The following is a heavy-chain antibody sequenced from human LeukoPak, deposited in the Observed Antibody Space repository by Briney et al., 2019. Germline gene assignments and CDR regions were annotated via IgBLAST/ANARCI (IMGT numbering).Heavy chain of an antibody. J-gene: IGHJ4*02. Sequence: AGSLRLSCAAPGFTFSSFGSHWVRQAPGKGLEWVAVIPNDGINKYYADSVKGRFTISRDNSKNTLYLQMNSLRAEDTAVYYCAKDLRYYGSGSYLGFDYWGQGTLVTVSS. CDR1: GFTFSSFG. V-gene: IGHV3-30*18. D-gene: IGHD3-10*01. CDR3: AKDLRYYGSGSYLGFDY. CDR2: IPNDGINK.